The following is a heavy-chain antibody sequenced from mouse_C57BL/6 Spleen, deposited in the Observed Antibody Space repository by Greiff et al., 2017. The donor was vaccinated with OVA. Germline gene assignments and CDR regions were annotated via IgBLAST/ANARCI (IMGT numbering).Heavy chain of an antibody. CDR2: IDPEDGET. J-gene: IGHJ2*01. CDR3: ARSRDGYYGGFDY. CDR1: GFNIKDYY. V-gene: IGHV14-2*01. D-gene: IGHD2-3*01. Sequence: VQLQQSGAELVKPGASVKLSCTASGFNIKDYYMHWVKQRTEQGLEWIGRIDPEDGETKYAPKFPGKATITADTTSNTAYLQLSSLTSEDTAVYYCARSRDGYYGGFDYWGQGTTLTVSS.